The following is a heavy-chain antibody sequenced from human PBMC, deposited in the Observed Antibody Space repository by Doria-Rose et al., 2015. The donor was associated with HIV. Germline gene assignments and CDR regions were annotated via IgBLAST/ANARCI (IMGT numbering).Heavy chain of an antibody. V-gene: IGHV3-66*01. J-gene: IGHJ4*02. CDR1: GXXXXXXX. D-gene: IGHD3-16*01. CDR2: IYSDGRT. CDR3: ARDPFQSWAY. Sequence: ESGGGLVXXXGSLRLSCAAXGXXXXXXXXXXVRQAPGKGLEWVSVIYSDGRTYYAXAVKXRFTVSRDNSKNTLYLQINSLXAXXTXXYXCARDPFQSWAYWGQGTLVTVSS.